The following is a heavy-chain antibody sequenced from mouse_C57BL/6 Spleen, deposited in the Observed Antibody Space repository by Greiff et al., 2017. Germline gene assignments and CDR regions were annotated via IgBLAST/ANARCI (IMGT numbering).Heavy chain of an antibody. Sequence: QVQLQQPGAELVKPGASVKLSCKASGYTFTSYWMQWVKQRPGQGLEWIGEIDPSDSYTNYNQKFKGKATLTVDTSSSTAYMQLSSLTSEDSAVYYCARRGTSFDVWGTGTTVTVSS. CDR2: IDPSDSYT. D-gene: IGHD3-3*01. CDR1: GYTFTSYW. J-gene: IGHJ1*03. V-gene: IGHV1-50*01. CDR3: ARRGTSFDV.